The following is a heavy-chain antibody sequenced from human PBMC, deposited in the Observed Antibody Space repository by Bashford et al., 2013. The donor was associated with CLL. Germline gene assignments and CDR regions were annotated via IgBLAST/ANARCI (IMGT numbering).Heavy chain of an antibody. Sequence: GESLKISCKGSGYSFTSYWIGWVRQMPGKGLEWMGIIYPGDSDTRYSPSFQGQVTISADKSISTAYLQWSSLRAEDTAVYYCARGDHYGAGSYSNYFYGLDVWGQGTTVTVSS. D-gene: IGHD3-10*01. CDR2: IYPGDSDT. V-gene: IGHV5-51*01. J-gene: IGHJ6*02. CDR1: GYSFTSYW. CDR3: ARGDHYGAGSYSNYFYGLDV.